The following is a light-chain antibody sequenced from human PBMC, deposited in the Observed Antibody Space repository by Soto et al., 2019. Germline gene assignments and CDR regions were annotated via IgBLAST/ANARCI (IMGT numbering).Light chain of an antibody. CDR1: QGVSTY. J-gene: IGKJ5*01. V-gene: IGKV3-11*01. CDR2: DAS. CDR3: QQRSNLIT. Sequence: EIVLTQSPATLSLSPGERATLSCRASQGVSTYLAWYQQKPGQAPRLLIYDASNRATGIPARFSGSGSGTDFTLTISSLDPEDFAVYYCQQRSNLITFGQGTRLEIK.